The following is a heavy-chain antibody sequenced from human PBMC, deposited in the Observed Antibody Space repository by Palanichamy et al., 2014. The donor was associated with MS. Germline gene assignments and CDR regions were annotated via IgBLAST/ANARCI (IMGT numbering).Heavy chain of an antibody. V-gene: IGHV3-30*18. CDR2: ISYDGSNK. CDR1: GFTFSSYG. Sequence: QVQLVESGGGVVQPGRSLRLSCAASGFTFSSYGMHWVRQAPGKGLEWVAVISYDGSNKYYADSVKGRFTISRDNSENTLYLQMNSLRAEDTAVYYCAKNAGDPNWFDPWGQGTLVTVSS. D-gene: IGHD3-10*01. CDR3: AKNAGDPNWFDP. J-gene: IGHJ5*02.